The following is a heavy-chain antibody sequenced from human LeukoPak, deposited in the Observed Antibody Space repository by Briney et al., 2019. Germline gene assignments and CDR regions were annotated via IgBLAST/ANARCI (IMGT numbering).Heavy chain of an antibody. CDR2: ISYDGSNK. V-gene: IGHV3-30*04. Sequence: GGSLRLSCAASGFTFSSYAMHWVRQAPGKGLEWVAVISYDGSNKYYADSVKGRFTISRDNSKNTLYLQMNSLRAEDTAVYYCARNDILTGYYKGNFDYWGRGTLVTVSS. D-gene: IGHD3-9*01. CDR3: ARNDILTGYYKGNFDY. CDR1: GFTFSSYA. J-gene: IGHJ4*02.